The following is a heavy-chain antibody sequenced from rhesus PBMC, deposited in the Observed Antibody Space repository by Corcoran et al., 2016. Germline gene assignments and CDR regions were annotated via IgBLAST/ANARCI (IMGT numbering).Heavy chain of an antibody. CDR1: GGSISDDYY. CDR3: ARTRLGGYDY. Sequence: QVQLQESGPGLVKPSETLSLTCAVSGGSISDDYYWSWIRQPPGKGLEWIGYIYGCGGGTNYNTSLKNRVTNSRDTSKNQFSLKLSSVTAEDTAVYYCARTRLGGYDYWGQGVLVTVSS. CDR2: IYGCGGGT. J-gene: IGHJ4*01. V-gene: IGHV4-106*01. D-gene: IGHD5-12*01.